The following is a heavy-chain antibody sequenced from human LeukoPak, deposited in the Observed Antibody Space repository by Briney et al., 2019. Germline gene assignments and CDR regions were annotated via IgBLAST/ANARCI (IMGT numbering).Heavy chain of an antibody. CDR3: ARDQGYGSGSYGAFDI. CDR2: IYSSGST. Sequence: SETLSLTCTVSGGSISLYFWSWIRQPAGEGLEWIGRIYSSGSTNYNPSLKSRVTMSVDTSKNQFSLRLSSVTAADTAVYYCARDQGYGSGSYGAFDIWAKGQWSPSLQ. J-gene: IGHJ3*02. CDR1: GGSISLYF. V-gene: IGHV4-4*07. D-gene: IGHD3-10*01.